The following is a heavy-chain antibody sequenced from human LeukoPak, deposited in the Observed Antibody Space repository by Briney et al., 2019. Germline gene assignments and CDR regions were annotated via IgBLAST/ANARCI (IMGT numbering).Heavy chain of an antibody. Sequence: SETLSLTCAVYGGSFSGYYWSWIRQPPGKGLEWIGEINHSGSTNYNPSLKSRVTISVDTSKNQFSLKLSSVTAADTAVYYCARGPSGETYWGQGTLVTVSS. CDR1: GGSFSGYY. V-gene: IGHV4-34*01. CDR2: INHSGST. J-gene: IGHJ4*02. CDR3: ARGPSGETY.